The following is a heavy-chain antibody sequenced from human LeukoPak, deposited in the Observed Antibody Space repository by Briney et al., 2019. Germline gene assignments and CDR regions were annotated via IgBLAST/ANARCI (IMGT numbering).Heavy chain of an antibody. V-gene: IGHV3-21*01. CDR1: GFTFSSYS. CDR2: ISSSSSYI. CDR3: ARDWAVAGKGYYFDY. D-gene: IGHD6-19*01. Sequence: PGGSLRLSCAASGFTFSSYSMNWVRQAPGKGLEWVSSISSSSSYIYYADSVKGRFPISRDNAKNSLYLQMNSLRAEDTAVYYCARDWAVAGKGYYFDYWGQGTLVAVSS. J-gene: IGHJ4*02.